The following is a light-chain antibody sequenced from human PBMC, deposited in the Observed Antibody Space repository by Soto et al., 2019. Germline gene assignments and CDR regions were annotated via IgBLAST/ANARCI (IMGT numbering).Light chain of an antibody. V-gene: IGKV3-15*01. CDR3: QQYNDWPLT. CDR2: GTS. Sequence: EIVMTQSPATLSVSPGERVTLSCRASHSVSSNLAWYQQRPGQAPRLLIYGTSTRATGIPVRFSGSGSGTEFTVTINSLQSEDSAVYYCQQYNDWPLTFGGGTKVEIK. J-gene: IGKJ4*01. CDR1: HSVSSN.